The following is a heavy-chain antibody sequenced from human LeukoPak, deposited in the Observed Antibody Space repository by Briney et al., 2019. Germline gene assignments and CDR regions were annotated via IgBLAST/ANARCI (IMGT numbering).Heavy chain of an antibody. CDR1: GDSISDDY. D-gene: IGHD3-3*02. CDR3: ARDNGSGYTKGYEHYYYYLDV. V-gene: IGHV4-4*07. Sequence: SETLSLTCTVSGDSISDDYYTWIRLPAGKGLEWIGRIHSGGTTNYNPSLMSRVTLSIDKSKKHISLRLTSVTAADTAVYYCARDNGSGYTKGYEHYYYYLDVWGKGTTVTVSS. J-gene: IGHJ6*03. CDR2: IHSGGTT.